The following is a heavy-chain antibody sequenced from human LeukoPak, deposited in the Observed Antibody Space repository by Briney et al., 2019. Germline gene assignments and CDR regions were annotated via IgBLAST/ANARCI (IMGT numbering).Heavy chain of an antibody. D-gene: IGHD3-10*01. V-gene: IGHV3-30*03. Sequence: GSLRLSCAASGFTFSLYWMNWVRRAPGKGLEWVAIISYDGSNKYYADSVKGRFTISRDNSKNTLYLQMNSLRADDTAVYYCARGRSGSHHFDFWGQGTPVTVPS. CDR1: GFTFSLYW. CDR2: ISYDGSNK. J-gene: IGHJ4*02. CDR3: ARGRSGSHHFDF.